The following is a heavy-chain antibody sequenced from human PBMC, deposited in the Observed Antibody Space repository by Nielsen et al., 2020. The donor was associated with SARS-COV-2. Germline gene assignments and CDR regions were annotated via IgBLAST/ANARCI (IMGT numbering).Heavy chain of an antibody. V-gene: IGHV3-11*06. CDR1: GFTFSDSY. CDR2: ISASGSYT. CDR3: ARDYHGGGFDY. J-gene: IGHJ4*02. Sequence: GESLKISCAASGFTFSDSYMSWIRQAPGKELEWISYISASGSYTNYGDSLKGRFTISRDNAKNSLYLQMNSLRAEDTAVYYCARDYHGGGFDYWGQGTLVTVSS. D-gene: IGHD4-23*01.